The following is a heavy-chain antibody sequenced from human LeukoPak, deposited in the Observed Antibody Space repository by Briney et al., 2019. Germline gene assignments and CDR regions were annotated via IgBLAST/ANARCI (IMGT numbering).Heavy chain of an antibody. CDR3: ARSPKLHYFDY. V-gene: IGHV4-59*08. CDR1: GGSISSYY. J-gene: IGHJ4*02. D-gene: IGHD1-1*01. Sequence: KSSETLSLTCTVSGGSISSYYWSWIRQPPGKGLEWIGYIYYSGSTNYNPSLKSRVTISVDTSKNQFSLKLSSVTAADTAVYYCARSPKLHYFDYWGQGTLVTVSS. CDR2: IYYSGST.